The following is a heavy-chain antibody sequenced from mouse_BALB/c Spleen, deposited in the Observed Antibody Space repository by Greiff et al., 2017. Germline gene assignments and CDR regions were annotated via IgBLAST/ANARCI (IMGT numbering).Heavy chain of an antibody. CDR3: ARPKLGRLAY. D-gene: IGHD4-1*01. Sequence: LQESGPGLVKPSQSLSLTCTVTGYSITSDYAWNWIRQFPGNKLEWMGYISYSGSTSYNPSLKSRISITRDTSKNQFFLQLNSVTTEDTATYYCARPKLGRLAYWGQGTLVTVSA. CDR2: ISYSGST. V-gene: IGHV3-2*02. J-gene: IGHJ3*01. CDR1: GYSITSDYA.